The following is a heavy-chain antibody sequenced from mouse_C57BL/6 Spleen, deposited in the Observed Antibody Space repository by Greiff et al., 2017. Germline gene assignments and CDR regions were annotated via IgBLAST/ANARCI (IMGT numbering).Heavy chain of an antibody. CDR2: IDPEDGDT. Sequence: VQLQQSGAELVRPGASVKLSCTASGFNIKDYYMHWVKQRPEQGLEWIGRIDPEDGDTEYAPKFQGKATMTADTSSNTAYLQLSSLTSEDTAVYYCTTDGSSYSWFAYWGQGTLVTVSA. D-gene: IGHD1-1*01. CDR1: GFNIKDYY. CDR3: TTDGSSYSWFAY. J-gene: IGHJ3*01. V-gene: IGHV14-1*01.